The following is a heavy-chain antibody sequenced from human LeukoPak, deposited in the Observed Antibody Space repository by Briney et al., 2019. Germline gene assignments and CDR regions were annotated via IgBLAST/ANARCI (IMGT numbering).Heavy chain of an antibody. V-gene: IGHV4-59*01. J-gene: IGHJ5*02. CDR3: ARGRGGGGSSNNWFDP. CDR1: GGPISSYY. CDR2: IYYSGST. D-gene: IGHD2-15*01. Sequence: SETLSLTCTVSGGPISSYYWSWIRQPPGKGLEWIGYIYYSGSTNYNPSLKSRVTISVDTSKNQFSLKLSSVTAADTAVYYCARGRGGGGSSNNWFDPWGQGTLVIVSS.